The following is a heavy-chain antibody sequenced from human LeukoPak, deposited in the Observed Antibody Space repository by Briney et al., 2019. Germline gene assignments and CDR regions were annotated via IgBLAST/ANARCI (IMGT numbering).Heavy chain of an antibody. CDR1: GGSISSSNW. V-gene: IGHV4-4*02. J-gene: IGHJ6*03. Sequence: SGTLSLTCAVSGGSISSSNWWSWVRQPPVKGLEWIGEIYHSGSTNYNPSLKSRVTISVDKSKNQFSLKLSSVTAADTAVYYCASYTAMANYYYYYMDVWGKGTTVTVSS. CDR2: IYHSGST. CDR3: ASYTAMANYYYYYMDV. D-gene: IGHD5-18*01.